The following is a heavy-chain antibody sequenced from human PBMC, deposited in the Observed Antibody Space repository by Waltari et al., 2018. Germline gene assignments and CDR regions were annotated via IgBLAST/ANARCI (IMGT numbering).Heavy chain of an antibody. CDR2: INHSGST. J-gene: IGHJ5*02. D-gene: IGHD6-13*01. CDR3: ARMMGIGWFDP. Sequence: QVQLQQWGAGLLKPSETLSLTCAVYGGSFSGYSWSWIRQPPGKGLEWIGEINHSGSTNYNPSLKSRVTISVDTSKNQFSLKLSSVTAADTAVYYCARMMGIGWFDPWGQGTLVTVSS. CDR1: GGSFSGYS. V-gene: IGHV4-34*01.